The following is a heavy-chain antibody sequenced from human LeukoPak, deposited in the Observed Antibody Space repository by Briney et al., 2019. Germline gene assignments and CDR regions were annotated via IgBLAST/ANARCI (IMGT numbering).Heavy chain of an antibody. V-gene: IGHV3-21*01. Sequence: GGSLRLSCAASGFTFSSYSMNWVRQAPGKGLVWVSSISSSSSYIYYADSVKGRFTISRDNAKNSLYLQMNSLRAEDTAVYYCARGYCSSTSCPGVFDPWGQGTLVTVSS. CDR1: GFTFSSYS. CDR3: ARGYCSSTSCPGVFDP. CDR2: ISSSSSYI. D-gene: IGHD2-2*01. J-gene: IGHJ5*02.